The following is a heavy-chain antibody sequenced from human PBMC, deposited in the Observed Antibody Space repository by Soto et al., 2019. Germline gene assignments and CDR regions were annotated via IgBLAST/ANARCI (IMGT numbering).Heavy chain of an antibody. CDR3: SRGPTGWYGFDY. J-gene: IGHJ4*02. CDR1: GFTFSSNW. CDR2: INSDGSSA. Sequence: EVQLVESGGGLVQPGGSLRLSCAGSGFTFSSNWMHWVRQAPGKGLVWVSRINSDGSSATYADSVMGRCTISRDNAKNMIYVQMNSMRAEDTAVYLCSRGPTGWYGFDYWGQGALVTVSS. D-gene: IGHD6-19*01. V-gene: IGHV3-74*01.